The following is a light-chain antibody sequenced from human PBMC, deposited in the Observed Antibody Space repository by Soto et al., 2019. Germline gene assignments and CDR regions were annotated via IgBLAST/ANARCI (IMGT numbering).Light chain of an antibody. V-gene: IGKV1-27*01. CDR3: QKYDTAPQT. CDR1: QGIINY. Sequence: DIQMTQSPSSLSAYVGDTVTITCRASQGIINYVAWYQQRPGKVPRLLIYAAATLQTGVPSRFSGSGAGTDFTLTIRNLQPEDVATYYCQKYDTAPQTFGPGTKVEIK. J-gene: IGKJ1*01. CDR2: AAA.